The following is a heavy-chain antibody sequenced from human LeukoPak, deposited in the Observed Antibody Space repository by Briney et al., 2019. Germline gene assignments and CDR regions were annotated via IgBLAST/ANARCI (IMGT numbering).Heavy chain of an antibody. CDR2: ISTYNGNT. Sequence: GASVKVSCKASGYTFTSYYISWVRQAPGQGLEWMGWISTYNGNTNYAQKVQGRVTMTTDTSTSTVYMELRSLRSDDTAVYYCARSTGGGYDFWAFDMWGQGTMVTVSS. CDR3: ARSTGGGYDFWAFDM. CDR1: GYTFTSYY. J-gene: IGHJ3*02. D-gene: IGHD3-3*01. V-gene: IGHV1-18*01.